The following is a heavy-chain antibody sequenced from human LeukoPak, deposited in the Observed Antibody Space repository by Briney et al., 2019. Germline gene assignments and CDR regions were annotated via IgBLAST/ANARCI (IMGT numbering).Heavy chain of an antibody. V-gene: IGHV1-2*02. CDR3: ARVEVAGNILIDY. Sequence: GASVKVSCKASGYTFTGNYMHWVRQAPGQGLEWMGWINPNSGGTNYAQKFQGRVILTRATSIRTAYMELSGLTSDDTAVYYCARVEVAGNILIDYWGQGTLVIVSS. J-gene: IGHJ4*02. CDR1: GYTFTGNY. CDR2: INPNSGGT. D-gene: IGHD6-19*01.